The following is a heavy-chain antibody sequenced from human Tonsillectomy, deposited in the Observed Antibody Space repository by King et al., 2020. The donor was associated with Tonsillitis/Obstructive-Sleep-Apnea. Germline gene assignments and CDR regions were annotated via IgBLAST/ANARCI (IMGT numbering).Heavy chain of an antibody. D-gene: IGHD6-19*01. V-gene: IGHV1-3*01. CDR3: ARDPFPYSSGVYPDFYSYMDV. J-gene: IGHJ6*03. CDR1: GYTFKAYS. CDR2: INPGNGNT. Sequence: QLVQSGAEVKRPGASVKVSCKTSGYTFKAYSLHWVRQAPGQSLEWMGWINPGNGNTQFSQMYQGRVYFSRDASVSTVYMELRGLTSGDTAVYYCARDPFPYSSGVYPDFYSYMDVWGKGTTVTVSS.